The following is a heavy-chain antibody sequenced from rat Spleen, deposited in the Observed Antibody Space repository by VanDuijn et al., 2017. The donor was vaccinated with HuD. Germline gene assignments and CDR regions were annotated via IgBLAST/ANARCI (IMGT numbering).Heavy chain of an antibody. V-gene: IGHV5-25*01. D-gene: IGHD1-4*01. Sequence: EVQLVESDGGLVQPGRSLKLSCAVPGFIFSDYYMAWVRQAPGKGLEWVASITGTGDDTYYPDSMKGRFTVSRDNAKSTLFLQMDSLRSEDTATYYCARRHFGYTDYFDYWGQGVMVTVSS. J-gene: IGHJ2*01. CDR2: ITGTGDDT. CDR1: GFIFSDYY. CDR3: ARRHFGYTDYFDY.